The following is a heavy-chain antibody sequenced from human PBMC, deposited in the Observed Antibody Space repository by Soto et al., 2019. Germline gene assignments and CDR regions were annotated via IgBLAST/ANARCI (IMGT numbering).Heavy chain of an antibody. V-gene: IGHV3-33*01. J-gene: IGHJ4*02. CDR2: IWYDGNSK. CDR1: GFTFSSYG. CDR3: ARDSSSGEGFDF. Sequence: QVQLVESGGGGVQPGRCLRLSCAASGFTFSSYGMHWVRQAPGKGLEWMACIWYDGNSKAYGDSVRGRFTDSRDNSKNTLYLQMDSLRAEDTAVYYWARDSSSGEGFDFWGQGTLVTVSS. D-gene: IGHD7-27*01.